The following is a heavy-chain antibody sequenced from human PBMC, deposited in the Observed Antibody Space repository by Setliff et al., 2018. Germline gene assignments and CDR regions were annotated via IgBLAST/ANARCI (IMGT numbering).Heavy chain of an antibody. J-gene: IGHJ4*02. V-gene: IGHV4-34*01. Sequence: PSETLSLTCTVYGGSLSDYYWSWIRQPPGKGLEWIVEINHSGSTNYSPSLRSRVTISVDMSKNQLSLKLSSVTAADTAAYYCRFWSGYYKNDYWGQGTLVTVSS. D-gene: IGHD3-3*01. CDR3: RFWSGYYKNDY. CDR1: GGSLSDYY. CDR2: INHSGST.